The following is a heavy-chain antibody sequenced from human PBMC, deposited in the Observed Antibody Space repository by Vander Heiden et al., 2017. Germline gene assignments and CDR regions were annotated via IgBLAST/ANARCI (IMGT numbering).Heavy chain of an antibody. CDR2: ISSSDIYI. Sequence: VQLVEAGGALVQPGGSLRPSCAASGFTFRSYSMNWVRQAPGKGLEWVSSISSSDIYIYYADSVKGRFTISRDNAKNSLYLQMNSLRAEDTAVYYCAREGSTRDNWFDPWGQGTLVTVSS. CDR1: GFTFRSYS. V-gene: IGHV3-21*01. CDR3: AREGSTRDNWFDP. D-gene: IGHD2-2*01. J-gene: IGHJ5*02.